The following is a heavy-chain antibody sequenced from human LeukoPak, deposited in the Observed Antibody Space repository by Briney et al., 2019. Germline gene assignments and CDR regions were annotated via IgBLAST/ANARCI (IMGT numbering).Heavy chain of an antibody. CDR1: GYSFTTFH. D-gene: IGHD3-22*01. J-gene: IGHJ4*02. CDR3: ARYPRYYYDSSGYYYFWPPFDY. V-gene: IGHV1-2*02. CDR2: INPNSGGT. Sequence: ASVKVSCKAAGYSFTTFHMNWVRQAPGQGLEWMGWINPNSGGTNYAQKFQGRVTMTRDTSISTAYMELSRLRSDDTAVYYCARYPRYYYDSSGYYYFWPPFDYWGQGTLVTVSS.